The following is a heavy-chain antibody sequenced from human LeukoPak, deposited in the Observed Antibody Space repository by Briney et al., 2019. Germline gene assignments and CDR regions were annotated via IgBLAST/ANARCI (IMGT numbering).Heavy chain of an antibody. CDR3: ARDAVSGMVRSEHGMDV. CDR1: GGSISSTN. D-gene: IGHD2-15*01. CDR2: ISHDGSHN. J-gene: IGHJ6*02. Sequence: PSGTLSLICGVSGGSISSTNWWTWVRQPPGKGLEWVAVISHDGSHNYYADSVKGRFTISRDNSKNTLYLQMNSLRAEDTAVYHCARDAVSGMVRSEHGMDVWGQGTTVTVSS. V-gene: IGHV3-30-3*01.